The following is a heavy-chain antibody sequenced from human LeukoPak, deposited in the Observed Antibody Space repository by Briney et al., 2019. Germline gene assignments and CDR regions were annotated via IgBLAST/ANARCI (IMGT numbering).Heavy chain of an antibody. CDR1: GGSFSGYY. V-gene: IGHV4-34*01. CDR3: ARDSGIQQARPLIDY. Sequence: PSETLSLTCAVYGGSFSGYYWSWIRQPPGKGLEWIGEINHSGSTNYNPSLKSRVTISVDTSKNQFSLKLSSVTAAETAVYYCARDSGIQQARPLIDYWGQGTLVTVSS. J-gene: IGHJ4*02. CDR2: INHSGST. D-gene: IGHD5-18*01.